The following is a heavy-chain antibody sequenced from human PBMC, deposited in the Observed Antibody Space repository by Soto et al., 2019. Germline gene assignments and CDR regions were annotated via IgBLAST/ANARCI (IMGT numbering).Heavy chain of an antibody. D-gene: IGHD5-12*01. CDR1: GYPLTELS. CDR2: FDPEDGET. CDR3: ATDGSGYGYGMDV. J-gene: IGHJ6*01. Sequence: GSVKVSFKVSGYPLTELSMHLVRQAPGKGLEWMGGFDPEDGETIYAQKFQGRVTMTEDTSTDTAYMELSSLRSEDTAVYYCATDGSGYGYGMDVWGQGTTVTVSS. V-gene: IGHV1-24*01.